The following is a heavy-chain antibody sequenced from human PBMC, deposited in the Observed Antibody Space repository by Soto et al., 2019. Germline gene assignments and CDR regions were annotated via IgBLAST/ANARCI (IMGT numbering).Heavy chain of an antibody. CDR1: GGSFSGYY. D-gene: IGHD2-15*01. V-gene: IGHV4-34*01. Sequence: PSETLSLTCAVYGGSFSGYYWSWIRQPPGKGLEWIGEINHSGSTNYNPSLKSRVTISVDTSKNQFSLKMTSVTAADTAVYYCARVMGVASGGPLDSWGQGTQVTVSS. CDR2: INHSGST. CDR3: ARVMGVASGGPLDS. J-gene: IGHJ4*02.